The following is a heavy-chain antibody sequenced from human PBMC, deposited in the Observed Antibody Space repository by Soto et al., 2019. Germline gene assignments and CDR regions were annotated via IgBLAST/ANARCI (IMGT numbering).Heavy chain of an antibody. CDR3: ARVRRFLEWLPRNAFDI. V-gene: IGHV6-1*01. CDR2: TYYRSKWYN. J-gene: IGHJ3*02. D-gene: IGHD3-3*01. Sequence: PAQTLSLTCAISGDSVSSNSAAWNWIRQSPSRGLEWLGRTYYRSKWYNDYAVSVKSRITINPDTSKNQFSLQLNSVTPEDTAVYYRARVRRFLEWLPRNAFDIWGQGTMVTVSS. CDR1: GDSVSSNSAA.